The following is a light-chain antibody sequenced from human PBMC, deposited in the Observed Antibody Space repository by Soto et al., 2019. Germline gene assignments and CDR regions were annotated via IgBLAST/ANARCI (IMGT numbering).Light chain of an antibody. J-gene: IGKJ4*01. Sequence: DIQVTQSPSSLSASVGDRVTISCRASQNISTYLHWFQQRPGGAPKLLISRTSNLELAVPSRFGGSGSGTDFTLTISDLQAEDSASYYCQHTYITISFGGGTKVE. V-gene: IGKV1-39*01. CDR2: RTS. CDR3: QHTYITIS. CDR1: QNISTY.